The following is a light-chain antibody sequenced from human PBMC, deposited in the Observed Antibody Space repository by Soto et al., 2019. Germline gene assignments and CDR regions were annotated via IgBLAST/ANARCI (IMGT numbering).Light chain of an antibody. J-gene: IGLJ1*01. V-gene: IGLV2-14*01. CDR1: SSDVGGYSY. Sequence: QSALTQPASVSGSPGQSIAISCTGTSSDVGGYSYVSWYQQQPGKAPKLVISDVSNRPSGVSDRFSGSKSGNTAPLTISGLQTEDEADYYCASYTTSSTYVFGPGTKVTVL. CDR2: DVS. CDR3: ASYTTSSTYV.